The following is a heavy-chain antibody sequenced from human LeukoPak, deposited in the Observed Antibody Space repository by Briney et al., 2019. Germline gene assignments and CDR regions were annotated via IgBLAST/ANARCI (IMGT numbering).Heavy chain of an antibody. D-gene: IGHD3-9*01. CDR1: GFTFSSYS. CDR2: ISSSSSYI. Sequence: GGSLRLSCAASGFTFSSYSMNWVRQAPGKGLEWVSSISSSSSYIYYADSVKGRFTISRDNAKNSLYLQMNSLRAEDTAVYYCARDLLGVLRYFDWPRDYYYGTDVWGQGTTVTVSS. J-gene: IGHJ6*02. V-gene: IGHV3-21*01. CDR3: ARDLLGVLRYFDWPRDYYYGTDV.